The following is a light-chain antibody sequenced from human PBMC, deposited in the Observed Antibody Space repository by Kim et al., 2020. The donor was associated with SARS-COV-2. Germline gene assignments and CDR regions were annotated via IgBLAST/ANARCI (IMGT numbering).Light chain of an antibody. J-gene: IGKJ4*01. CDR3: QQYYSYPPLT. CDR2: AAS. V-gene: IGKV1-8*01. CDR1: QGISSY. Sequence: STGDTVTITCRASQGISSYLAWYQQKPGKAPKLLIYAASTLQSGVPSRFSGSGSGTDFTLTISCLQSEDFATYYCQQYYSYPPLTFGGGTKVDIK.